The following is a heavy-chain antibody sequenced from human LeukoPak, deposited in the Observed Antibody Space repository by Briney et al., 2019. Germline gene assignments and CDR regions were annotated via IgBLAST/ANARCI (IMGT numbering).Heavy chain of an antibody. CDR1: GYTFTTYA. D-gene: IGHD6-13*01. CDR3: ARDPIGSRWPYYFDY. V-gene: IGHV1-3*01. Sequence: ASVKVSCKASGYTFTTYAIHWVRQAPGQRLEWMGWINAGNGNTKYSQKFQARVTITRDTSASTAYMELSSLRSEDTAVYYCARDPIGSRWPYYFDYWGQGTPVTVSS. CDR2: INAGNGNT. J-gene: IGHJ4*02.